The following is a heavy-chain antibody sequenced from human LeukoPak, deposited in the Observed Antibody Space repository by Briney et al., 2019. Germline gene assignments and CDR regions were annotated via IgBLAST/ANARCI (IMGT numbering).Heavy chain of an antibody. V-gene: IGHV4-61*02. CDR3: ARVSLAARRNYYYYMDV. Sequence: PSQTLSLTCTVSGGSISSGSYYWSWIRQPAGKGLEWIVRIYTSGSTNYNPSLKSRVTISVDTSKNQFSLKLSSVTAADTAVYYCARVSLAARRNYYYYMDVWGKGTTVTVSS. CDR1: GGSISSGSYY. J-gene: IGHJ6*03. D-gene: IGHD6-6*01. CDR2: IYTSGST.